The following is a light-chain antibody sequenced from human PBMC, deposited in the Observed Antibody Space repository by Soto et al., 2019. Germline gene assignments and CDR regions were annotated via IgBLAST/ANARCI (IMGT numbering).Light chain of an antibody. CDR1: SSNIGAGYD. CDR2: GDT. J-gene: IGLJ3*02. V-gene: IGLV1-40*01. CDR3: QSYDSSLSGSV. Sequence: QSVLTQPPSVSGAPGQTVTISCTGSSSNIGAGYDVSWYQQLPGTAPKLLIFGDTNRPSGVPDRFSGSHSGASASLAISGLQAEDEGDYYCQSYDSSLSGSVFGGGTKLTVL.